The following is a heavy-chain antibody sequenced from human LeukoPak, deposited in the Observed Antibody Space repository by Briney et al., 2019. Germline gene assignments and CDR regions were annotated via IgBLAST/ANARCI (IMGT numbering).Heavy chain of an antibody. D-gene: IGHD2-15*01. J-gene: IGHJ6*03. Sequence: GGSLRLSCAASGFTFSSYAMSWVRQAPGKGLEWVSAISGSGGSTYYADSVKGRFTISRDNSKNTLYLQMNSLRAEDTAVYYCAKVGCSGGSCSSYYYYYYMDVWGKGTTVTVPS. CDR2: ISGSGGST. CDR1: GFTFSSYA. CDR3: AKVGCSGGSCSSYYYYYYMDV. V-gene: IGHV3-23*01.